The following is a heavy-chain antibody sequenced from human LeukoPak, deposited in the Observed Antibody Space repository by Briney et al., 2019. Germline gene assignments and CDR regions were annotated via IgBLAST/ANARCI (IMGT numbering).Heavy chain of an antibody. D-gene: IGHD1-26*01. CDR2: INHSGGST. J-gene: IGHJ4*02. CDR3: ARGHSLYSGSYYGDY. CDR1: GYTFTSYY. Sequence: ASVKVSCKASGYTFTSYYMHWVRQAPGQGLEWMGIINHSGGSTSYAQKFQGRVTMTRDTYTSTVYMELSSLRSEDTAVYYCARGHSLYSGSYYGDYWGQGTLVTVSS. V-gene: IGHV1-46*01.